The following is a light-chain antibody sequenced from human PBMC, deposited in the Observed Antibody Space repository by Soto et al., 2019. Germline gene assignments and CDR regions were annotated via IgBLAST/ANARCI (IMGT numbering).Light chain of an antibody. CDR3: QSYDSSLSRV. CDR2: GNS. CDR1: SSNIGAGYD. J-gene: IGLJ2*01. V-gene: IGLV1-40*01. Sequence: QSVLTQPPSXXXXXXXXXXXXCTGSSSNIGAGYDVHWYQQLPGTAPKLLIYGNSNRPSGVPDRFSGSKSGTSASLAITGLQAEDEADYYCQSYDSSLSRVFGGGTKLTVL.